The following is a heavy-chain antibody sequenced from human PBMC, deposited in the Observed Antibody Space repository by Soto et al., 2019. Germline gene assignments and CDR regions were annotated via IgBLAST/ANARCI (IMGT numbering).Heavy chain of an antibody. J-gene: IGHJ6*02. D-gene: IGHD2-2*02. Sequence: SVKGCCKASGYTFTGYYMHWVRQAPGQGLEWMGWINPNSGGTNYAQKFQGWVTMTRDTSISTAYMELSRLRSDDTAVYYCARAGYCSSTSCYRPYYYYGMDVWGQGTTVTASS. CDR3: ARAGYCSSTSCYRPYYYYGMDV. V-gene: IGHV1-2*04. CDR1: GYTFTGYY. CDR2: INPNSGGT.